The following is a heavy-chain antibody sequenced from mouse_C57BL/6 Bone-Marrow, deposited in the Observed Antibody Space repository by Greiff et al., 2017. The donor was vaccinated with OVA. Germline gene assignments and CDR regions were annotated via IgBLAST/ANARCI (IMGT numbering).Heavy chain of an antibody. J-gene: IGHJ3*01. Sequence: VQLQQSGAELARPGASVKLSCKASGYTFTSYGISWVKQRTGQGLEWIGEIYPRSGNTYYNEKFKGKATLTADKSSSTAYMELRSLTSEDSAVYFCARRELITTVVAPGFAYWGQGTLVTVSA. D-gene: IGHD1-1*01. CDR2: IYPRSGNT. CDR3: ARRELITTVVAPGFAY. CDR1: GYTFTSYG. V-gene: IGHV1-81*01.